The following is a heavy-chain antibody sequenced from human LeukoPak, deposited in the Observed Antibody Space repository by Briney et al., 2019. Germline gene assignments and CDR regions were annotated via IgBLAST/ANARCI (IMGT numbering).Heavy chain of an antibody. J-gene: IGHJ3*01. CDR3: ARLGLPEALDF. V-gene: IGHV4-39*01. CDR1: GGSISSSSYS. Sequence: SETLSLTCTVSGGSISSSSYSWGWIRQPPGKGLDWIGSIYYSGSTYYNPSLKSRVTISLDTSKNQFSLKLSSVTAADAAVYYCARLGLPEALDFWGQGTMVTVSS. CDR2: IYYSGST. D-gene: IGHD1-14*01.